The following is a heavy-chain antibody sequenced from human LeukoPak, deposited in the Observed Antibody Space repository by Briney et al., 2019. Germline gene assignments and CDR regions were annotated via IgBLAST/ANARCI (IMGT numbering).Heavy chain of an antibody. CDR1: GVTFSSYE. V-gene: IGHV3-48*03. CDR3: ARDTGSYLDY. D-gene: IGHD3-10*01. J-gene: IGHJ4*02. CDR2: ISSSGSTI. Sequence: GGSLRLSCAASGVTFSSYEMNWVRQAPGKGLEWVSYISSSGSTIYYADSVKGRFTISRDNAKNSLYLQMNSLRAEDTAVYYCARDTGSYLDYWGQGTLVTVPS.